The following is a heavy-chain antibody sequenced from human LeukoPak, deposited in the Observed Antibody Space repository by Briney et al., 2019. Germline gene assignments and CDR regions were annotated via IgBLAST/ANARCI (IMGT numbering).Heavy chain of an antibody. J-gene: IGHJ3*02. CDR3: ARRQRDGYHPWAFDI. CDR1: GSNFPSYW. V-gene: IGHV5-51*01. Sequence: GASLQISSNGSGSNFPSYWIGWVRQLPGKGREWMGVSYPGDAETRYSPSFQGQVTISADKSISTAYLQWNSLKASDTAMYYCARRQRDGYHPWAFDIWGRGTMVTVSP. D-gene: IGHD5-24*01. CDR2: SYPGDAET.